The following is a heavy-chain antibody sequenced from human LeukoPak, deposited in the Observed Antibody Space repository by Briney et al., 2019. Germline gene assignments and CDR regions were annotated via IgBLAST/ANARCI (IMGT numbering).Heavy chain of an antibody. CDR2: ISSSVTTV. V-gene: IGHV3-11*01. Sequence: PGGSLRLSCAASGFTFGDYYMTWIRQAPGKGLEWVSYISSSVTTVRYADSVMGRFTISRDNAKNSLYLQMNSLRADDTAVYYCVRSYSAYDSFDYWGQGTLVTVSS. J-gene: IGHJ4*02. CDR1: GFTFGDYY. CDR3: VRSYSAYDSFDY. D-gene: IGHD5-12*01.